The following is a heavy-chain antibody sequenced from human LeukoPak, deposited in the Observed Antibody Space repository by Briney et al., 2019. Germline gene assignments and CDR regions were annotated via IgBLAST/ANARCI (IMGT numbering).Heavy chain of an antibody. J-gene: IGHJ6*02. D-gene: IGHD1-7*01. Sequence: GGSLRLSCTAFGFTFSRNWMSWVRQIPGKGLEWVANIKQDGSEKHYMDSVNGRFTISRDNARNSLYLQMSSLRVEDTAVYYCAGNWNYLRGYGMDVWGQGTTVTVSS. CDR1: GFTFSRNW. V-gene: IGHV3-7*01. CDR3: AGNWNYLRGYGMDV. CDR2: IKQDGSEK.